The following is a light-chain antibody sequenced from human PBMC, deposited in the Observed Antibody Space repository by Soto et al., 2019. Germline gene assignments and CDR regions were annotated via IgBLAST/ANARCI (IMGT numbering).Light chain of an antibody. Sequence: DIQMTQSPSSLSASVGDRVTITCRASQAISSYVNWYQLKPGKAPKLLIFAASNLHSGVPSRFSGSISGTEFTLTISSLQPYFFATYCCQQSYSSPLTFGQGTKLDIK. J-gene: IGKJ1*01. V-gene: IGKV1-39*01. CDR2: AAS. CDR1: QAISSY. CDR3: QQSYSSPLT.